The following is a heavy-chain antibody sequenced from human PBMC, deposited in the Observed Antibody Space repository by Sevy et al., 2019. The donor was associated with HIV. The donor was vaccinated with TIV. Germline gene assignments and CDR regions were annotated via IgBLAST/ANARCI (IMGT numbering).Heavy chain of an antibody. Sequence: GGSLRLSCAASGFTFSYYNMNWVRQAPGKGLEWVSSISSGSSYIFYVDSVKGRFTISRDNAKDSLFLQMNILRAEDTAVYYCARNLDYYASGPPDSWGRGTLVTVSS. CDR1: GFTFSYYN. V-gene: IGHV3-21*01. D-gene: IGHD3-10*01. J-gene: IGHJ4*02. CDR3: ARNLDYYASGPPDS. CDR2: ISSGSSYI.